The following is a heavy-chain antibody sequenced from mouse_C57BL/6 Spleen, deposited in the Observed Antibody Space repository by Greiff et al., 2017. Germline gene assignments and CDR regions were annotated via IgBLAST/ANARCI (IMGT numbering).Heavy chain of an antibody. CDR2: IYPGSGST. CDR1: GYTFTSYW. J-gene: IGHJ1*03. CDR3: ARFTHYYGTPWYFDV. V-gene: IGHV1-55*01. Sequence: VQLQQPGAELVKPGASVKMSCKASGYTFTSYWITWVKQRPGQGLEWIGDIYPGSGSTNYNEKFKSKATLTVDTSSSTAYMQLSSLTSEDSAVXYCARFTHYYGTPWYFDVWGTGTTVTVSS. D-gene: IGHD1-1*01.